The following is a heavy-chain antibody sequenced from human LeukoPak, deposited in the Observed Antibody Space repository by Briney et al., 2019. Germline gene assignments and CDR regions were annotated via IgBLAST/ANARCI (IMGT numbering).Heavy chain of an antibody. CDR2: FKTDGSTT. J-gene: IGHJ4*02. Sequence: SGGSLRLPCAASGFTFNSYWMHWVRQAPGKGLVWVSLFKTDGSTTRYADSVKGRFTISRDNAKNTLYLQMNSLRAEDTAVYYCARSTSQGFDYWGQGTPVIVSS. V-gene: IGHV3-74*01. CDR3: ARSTSQGFDY. CDR1: GFTFNSYW.